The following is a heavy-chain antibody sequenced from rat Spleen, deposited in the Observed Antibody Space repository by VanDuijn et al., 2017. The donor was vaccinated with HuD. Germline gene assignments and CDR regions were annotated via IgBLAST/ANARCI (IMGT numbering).Heavy chain of an antibody. D-gene: IGHD1-10*01. CDR1: GFTFNSYD. V-gene: IGHV5-25*01. CDR3: ARHGAYNNYGWFAY. Sequence: EVQLVESGGGLVQPGGSLKLSCAVSGFTFNSYDMAWVRQAPTKGLEWVASISPSGGFTYYRDSVKGRFTVSRDNAKSTLSLQMDSLRSEDTATYYCARHGAYNNYGWFAYWGQGTLVTVSS. J-gene: IGHJ3*01. CDR2: ISPSGGFT.